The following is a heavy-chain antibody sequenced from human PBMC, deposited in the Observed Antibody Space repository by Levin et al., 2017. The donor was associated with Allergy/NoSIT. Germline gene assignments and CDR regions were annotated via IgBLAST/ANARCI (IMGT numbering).Heavy chain of an antibody. Sequence: GESLKISCKPSGYPFTRNGISWVRQAPGQGLEWVGWISANSGATNYAQKFQGRVTLTTDTPTSTVYMELRSLRSDDTAVYFCARDVQYRFDSWGQGTLVIVSS. V-gene: IGHV1-18*01. CDR1: GYPFTRNG. CDR3: ARDVQYRFDS. CDR2: ISANSGAT. D-gene: IGHD2-2*02. J-gene: IGHJ5*01.